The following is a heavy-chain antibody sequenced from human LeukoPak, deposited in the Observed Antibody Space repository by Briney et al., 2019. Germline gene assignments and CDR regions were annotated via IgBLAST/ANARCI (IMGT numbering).Heavy chain of an antibody. CDR2: ISSSSGYT. J-gene: IGHJ4*02. CDR3: ARGHLDSSGYYPDY. D-gene: IGHD3-22*01. V-gene: IGHV3-11*06. Sequence: GGSLRLSCAASGFTFSDYYMSWIRQAPGKGLEWVSYISSSSGYTNYADSVKGRFTISRDNAKNSLYLQMNSLRAEDTAVYYCARGHLDSSGYYPDYWGQGTLVTVSS. CDR1: GFTFSDYY.